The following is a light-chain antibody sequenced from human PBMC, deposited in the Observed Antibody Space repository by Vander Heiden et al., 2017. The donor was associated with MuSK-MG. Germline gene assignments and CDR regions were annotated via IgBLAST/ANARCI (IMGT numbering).Light chain of an antibody. CDR1: QGIKND. J-gene: IGKJ4*02. Sequence: AIQMTQSPSSLSASVGDRVTITCRANQGIKNDLGWYQQKPGKAPNLLIYAASTLQSGVPSRFSGSGSGTDFTLTISSLQPEDFATYYCGQDDNSPITFGGGTKVEIK. V-gene: IGKV1-6*01. CDR3: GQDDNSPIT. CDR2: AAS.